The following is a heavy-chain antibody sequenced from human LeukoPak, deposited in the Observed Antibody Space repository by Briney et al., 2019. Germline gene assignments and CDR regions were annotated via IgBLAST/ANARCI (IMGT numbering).Heavy chain of an antibody. D-gene: IGHD3-9*01. J-gene: IGHJ4*02. V-gene: IGHV4-39*01. CDR2: IYYSGST. CDR3: ARGLRYFDWLSAYYFDY. CDR1: GGSISSSSYY. Sequence: PSETLSLTCTVSGGSISSSSYYWGWIRQPPGKGLEWIGSIYYSGSTYYNPSLKSRVTISVDTSKNQFSLKLSSVTAADTAVYYCARGLRYFDWLSAYYFDYWGQGTLVTVS.